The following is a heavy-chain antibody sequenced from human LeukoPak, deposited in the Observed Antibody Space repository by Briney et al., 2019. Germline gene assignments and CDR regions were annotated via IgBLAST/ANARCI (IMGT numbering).Heavy chain of an antibody. V-gene: IGHV3-15*01. Sequence: GGSLRLSCAASGFTSTNTWMTWVRQAPGKGLEWVGRIKSSSDGGTTDYAAPVKGRFTISRDDSKNTLFLQMNSLRIEDTALYYCTTGGTYSRSVDSWGQGTLVTVSS. J-gene: IGHJ4*02. CDR1: GFTSTNTW. CDR2: IKSSSDGGTT. CDR3: TTGGTYSRSVDS. D-gene: IGHD1-26*01.